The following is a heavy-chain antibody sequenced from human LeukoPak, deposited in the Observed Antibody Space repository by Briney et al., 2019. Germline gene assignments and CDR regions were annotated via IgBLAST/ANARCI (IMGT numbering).Heavy chain of an antibody. CDR2: MNPNSGNT. D-gene: IGHD6-13*01. Sequence: ASVKVSCKASGYTFTSYDINWVRQATGQGLEWMGWMNPNSGNTGYAQKFQGRVTMTRNTSISTAYMELSSLRSEDTAVYYCARGYRSRWYEGRWGQGTLVTVCS. J-gene: IGHJ4*02. CDR1: GYTFTSYD. V-gene: IGHV1-8*01. CDR3: ARGYRSRWYEGR.